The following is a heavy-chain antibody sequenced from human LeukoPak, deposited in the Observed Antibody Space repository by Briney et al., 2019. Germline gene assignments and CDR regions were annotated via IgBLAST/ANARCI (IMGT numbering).Heavy chain of an antibody. CDR3: ARTPYTSSWYGWFDP. Sequence: PGGSLRISCAASGFTFSRYWMHWVRQAPGKGLVWVSHINTDGSSTNYADSVKGRFTISRDNAKNTLYLQTNSLRAEDTAVYYCARTPYTSSWYGWFDPWGQGTLVTVSS. V-gene: IGHV3-74*01. CDR2: INTDGSST. CDR1: GFTFSRYW. D-gene: IGHD6-13*01. J-gene: IGHJ5*02.